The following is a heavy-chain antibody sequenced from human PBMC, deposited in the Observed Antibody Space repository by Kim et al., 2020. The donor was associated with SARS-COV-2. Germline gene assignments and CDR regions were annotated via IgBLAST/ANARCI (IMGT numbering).Heavy chain of an antibody. J-gene: IGHJ4*02. CDR3: ARMYNMWSTSIDY. V-gene: IGHV4-34*01. D-gene: IGHD1-1*01. Sequence: DPTTKLRVTLSGDTSKTQFSLTLRSVTAADTAVYYCARMYNMWSTSIDYWGQGTLVTVSS.